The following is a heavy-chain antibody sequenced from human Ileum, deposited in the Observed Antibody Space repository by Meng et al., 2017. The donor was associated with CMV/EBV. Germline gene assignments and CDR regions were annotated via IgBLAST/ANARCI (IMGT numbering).Heavy chain of an antibody. Sequence: KATGDTFSANTSSWVRQAPGQGLEWMGGIIPTLGSAKYAQKFQGRLTITTDESTSTEYMDLNSLTSEDTAVYYCARGFGTTWYAFDYWGQGTLVTVSS. V-gene: IGHV1-69*16. CDR2: IIPTLGSA. CDR1: GDTFSANT. J-gene: IGHJ4*02. D-gene: IGHD6-13*01. CDR3: ARGFGTTWYAFDY.